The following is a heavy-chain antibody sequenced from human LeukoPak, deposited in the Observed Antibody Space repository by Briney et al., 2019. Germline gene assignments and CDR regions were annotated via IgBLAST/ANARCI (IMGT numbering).Heavy chain of an antibody. Sequence: GGSLRLSCAASGFTFSSYEMHWVRQAPGKGLEWVSYISSSSNTIYYADSVKGRFTISRDNAKNSLSLQMNSLRAEDTAVYYCARSGGSYIDYWGQGTLVTVSS. D-gene: IGHD1-26*01. J-gene: IGHJ4*02. CDR1: GFTFSSYE. V-gene: IGHV3-48*03. CDR3: ARSGGSYIDY. CDR2: ISSSSNTI.